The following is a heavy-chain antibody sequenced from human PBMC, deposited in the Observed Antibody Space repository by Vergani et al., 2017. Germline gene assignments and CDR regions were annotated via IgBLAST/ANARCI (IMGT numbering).Heavy chain of an antibody. CDR1: GGSISSGSYY. CDR3: ARETPLRFLEWLSRGDYYMDV. D-gene: IGHD3-3*01. Sequence: QVQLQESGPGLVKPSQTLSLTCTVSGGSISSGSYYWSWIRQPAGKGLEWIGRIYTSGSTNYNPSLKSRVTMSVDTSKNQFSLKLSSVTAADTAVYYCARETPLRFLEWLSRGDYYMDVWVKGTTVTVSS. V-gene: IGHV4-61*02. CDR2: IYTSGST. J-gene: IGHJ6*03.